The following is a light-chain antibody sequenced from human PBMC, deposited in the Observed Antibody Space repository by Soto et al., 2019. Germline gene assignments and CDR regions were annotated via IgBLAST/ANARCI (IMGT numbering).Light chain of an antibody. Sequence: IEITQSPSTLPASVGDRVTIMCRASKSISNGLAWYQQKTGTAPKVLIYHASNLQSGVPSRFSGSGSGTEFTITISRLHPDDSATYYWQQYNSYSFGQGTNV. CDR1: KSISNG. CDR2: HAS. V-gene: IGKV1-5*02. J-gene: IGKJ1*01. CDR3: QQYNSYS.